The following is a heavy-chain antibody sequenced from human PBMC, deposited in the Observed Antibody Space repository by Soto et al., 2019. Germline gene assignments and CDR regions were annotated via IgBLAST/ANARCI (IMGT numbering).Heavy chain of an antibody. CDR1: GFTFSSYG. Sequence: HPGGSLRLSCAASGFTFSSYGMHWVRQAPGKGLEWVAVISYDGSNKYYADSVKGRFTISRDNSKNTLYLQMNSLRAEDTAVYYCAKDRQGIRYFDWFRGDYYYGMDVWGQGTTVTVSS. CDR3: AKDRQGIRYFDWFRGDYYYGMDV. J-gene: IGHJ6*02. D-gene: IGHD3-9*01. CDR2: ISYDGSNK. V-gene: IGHV3-30*18.